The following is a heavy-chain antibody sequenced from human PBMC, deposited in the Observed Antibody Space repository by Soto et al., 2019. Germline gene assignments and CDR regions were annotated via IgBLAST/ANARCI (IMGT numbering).Heavy chain of an antibody. Sequence: GGSLRLSCSASGFSFSAFVMNWVRQAPGKGLEWVSTISADGAGKNYADAVKGRFIISRDNSKNTLYLQVNSLSAEDTALYFCAKIERCSEWGQGTLDTVSS. V-gene: IGHV3-23*01. CDR1: GFSFSAFV. CDR2: ISADGAGK. CDR3: AKIERCSE. J-gene: IGHJ4*02. D-gene: IGHD1-1*01.